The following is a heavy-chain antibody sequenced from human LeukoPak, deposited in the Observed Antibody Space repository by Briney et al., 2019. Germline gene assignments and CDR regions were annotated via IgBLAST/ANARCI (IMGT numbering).Heavy chain of an antibody. V-gene: IGHV3-48*01. CDR1: GFTFSSYS. CDR3: ARSYSSSSTFGY. J-gene: IGHJ4*02. D-gene: IGHD6-6*01. Sequence: PGGSLRLSCAASGFTFSSYSMNWVRQAPGKGLEWVSYISSSSSTIYYADSVKGRFTISRDNSKNTLYLQMNSLRAEDTAVYYCARSYSSSSTFGYWGQGTLVTVSS. CDR2: ISSSSSTI.